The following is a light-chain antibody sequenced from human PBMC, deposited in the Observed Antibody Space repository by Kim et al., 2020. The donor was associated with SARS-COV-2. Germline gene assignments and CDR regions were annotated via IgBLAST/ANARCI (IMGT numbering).Light chain of an antibody. J-gene: IGLJ1*01. CDR1: KLDDKY. CDR2: QNT. V-gene: IGLV3-1*01. Sequence: VSPGQTASIICSGDKLDDKYVCWYQQRPGQSPLLVIYQNTKWPAAIPERFSGSKSGKTATLTITGTQATDEAEYFCQAWDSNTYYVFGTGTKVTVL. CDR3: QAWDSNTYYV.